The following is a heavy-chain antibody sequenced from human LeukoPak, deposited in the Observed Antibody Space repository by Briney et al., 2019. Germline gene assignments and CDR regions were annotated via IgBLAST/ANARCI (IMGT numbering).Heavy chain of an antibody. J-gene: IGHJ3*02. Sequence: PGGSLRLSCAASGFTFSSYSMNWVRQAPGKGLEWVSSISSSSSYIYYADSVKGRFTISRDNAKNSLYLQMNSLRAEDTAVYYCARVAYGDYFAFDIWGQGTMVTVSS. CDR1: GFTFSSYS. CDR2: ISSSSSYI. CDR3: ARVAYGDYFAFDI. D-gene: IGHD4-17*01. V-gene: IGHV3-21*01.